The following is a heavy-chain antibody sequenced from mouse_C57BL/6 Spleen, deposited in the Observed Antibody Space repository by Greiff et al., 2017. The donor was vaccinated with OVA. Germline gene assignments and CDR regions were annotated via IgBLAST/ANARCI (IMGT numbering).Heavy chain of an antibody. V-gene: IGHV1-4*01. D-gene: IGHD2-4*01. J-gene: IGHJ4*01. CDR2: INPSSGYT. Sequence: LVESGAELARPGASVKMSCKASGYTFTSYTMHWVKQRPGQGLEWIGYINPSSGYTKYNQKFKDKATLTADKSSSTAYMQLSSLTSEDSAVYYCARYDYDDAMDYWGQGTSVTVSS. CDR1: GYTFTSYT. CDR3: ARYDYDDAMDY.